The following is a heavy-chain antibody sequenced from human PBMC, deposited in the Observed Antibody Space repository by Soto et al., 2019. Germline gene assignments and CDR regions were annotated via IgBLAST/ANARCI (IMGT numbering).Heavy chain of an antibody. CDR1: GFTLSDFA. D-gene: IGHD2-2*01. Sequence: QVQLVESGGGVVQPGRSLRLSCAGSGFTLSDFAMHWVRQAPGRGLEWVALISNDGGYQHYGDSVRGRFTISRDNSKHVMYLQMTSLRVEDTAVYYCARAMPGMDVWGQGTTVTVSS. CDR2: ISNDGGYQ. J-gene: IGHJ6*02. V-gene: IGHV3-30-3*01. CDR3: ARAMPGMDV.